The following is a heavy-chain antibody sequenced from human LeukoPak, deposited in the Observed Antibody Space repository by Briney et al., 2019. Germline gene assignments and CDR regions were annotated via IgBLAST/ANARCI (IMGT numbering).Heavy chain of an antibody. Sequence: PGGSLRLSCAASGFTFSNAWMSWVRQAPGKGLEWVSAISGSGGSTYYADSVKGRFTISRDNSKNTLYLQMNSLRAEDTAVYYCAKGYCTNGVCYSDYWGQGTLVTVSS. D-gene: IGHD2-8*01. CDR2: ISGSGGST. CDR3: AKGYCTNGVCYSDY. CDR1: GFTFSNAW. J-gene: IGHJ4*02. V-gene: IGHV3-23*01.